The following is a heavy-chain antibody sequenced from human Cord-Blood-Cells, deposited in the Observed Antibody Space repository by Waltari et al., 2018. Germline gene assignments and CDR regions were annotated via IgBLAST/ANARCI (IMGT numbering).Heavy chain of an antibody. J-gene: IGHJ4*02. CDR2: IKQDGSEK. V-gene: IGHV3-7*01. D-gene: IGHD3-16*01. CDR3: AREGVVGGGFDY. Sequence: EVQLVESGGGLVQPGGSLRLSCAASGFTFRSYWLSWVRQTPGKGLEWVANIKQDGSEKYYVDSGKGRFTISRDNAKNSLYLQMNSLRAEDTAVYYCAREGVVGGGFDYWGQGTLVTVSS. CDR1: GFTFRSYW.